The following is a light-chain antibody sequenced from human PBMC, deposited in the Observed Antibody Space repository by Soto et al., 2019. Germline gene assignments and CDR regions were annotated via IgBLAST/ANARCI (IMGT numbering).Light chain of an antibody. J-gene: IGLJ3*02. CDR3: QTWGTGSWV. V-gene: IGLV4-69*01. CDR1: SGHSSYA. CDR2: LNSDGSH. Sequence: QSVLTQSPSASASLGASVKLTCTLSSGHSSYAIAWHQQQPGKGPRYLMKLNSDGSHRKGDGIPDRVSGSSSGAERYRTISSLQSGDEADYYCQTWGTGSWVFGGGTKLTVL.